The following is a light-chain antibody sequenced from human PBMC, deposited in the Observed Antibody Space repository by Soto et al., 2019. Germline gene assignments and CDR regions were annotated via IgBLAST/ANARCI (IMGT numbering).Light chain of an antibody. Sequence: QSVLSQPASVSGSPGQSITISCTGTSSDVGGYNYVSWYQHHPGKAPKLLIYGVSNRPSGVPDRFSGSKSGTSASLAITGLQAEDEADYYCQSYDSSLSGSAVFGTGTKVTVL. CDR3: QSYDSSLSGSAV. V-gene: IGLV2-14*03. CDR2: GVS. CDR1: SSDVGGYNY. J-gene: IGLJ1*01.